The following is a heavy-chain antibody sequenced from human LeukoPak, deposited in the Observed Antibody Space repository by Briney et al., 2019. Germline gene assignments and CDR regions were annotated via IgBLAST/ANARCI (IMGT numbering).Heavy chain of an antibody. CDR1: GGTFSSYA. CDR3: ARADIVVVPAAMRGNWFDP. CDR2: IIPIFGTA. D-gene: IGHD2-2*01. V-gene: IGHV1-69*05. J-gene: IGHJ5*02. Sequence: SVKVSCKASGGTFSSYAMSWVRQAPGQGLEWMGGIIPIFGTANYAQKFQGRVTITTDESTSTAYMELSSLRSEDTAVYYCARADIVVVPAAMRGNWFDPWGQGTLVTVSS.